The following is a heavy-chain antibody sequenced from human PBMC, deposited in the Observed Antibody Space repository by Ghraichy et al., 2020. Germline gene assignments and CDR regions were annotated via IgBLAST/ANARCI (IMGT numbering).Heavy chain of an antibody. D-gene: IGHD2-2*01. CDR3: VKSRGVEVPTASRYFDC. V-gene: IGHV3-23*01. CDR2: ISDNGGST. Sequence: LSLTCAASGFTFSSYAMSWVRQAPGKGLEWVSIISDNGGSTYYTDSVKGRFTISRDNSKNTVYLQMNSLRAEDTAVYYCVKSRGVEVPTASRYFDCWGQGTLVTVSS. J-gene: IGHJ4*02. CDR1: GFTFSSYA.